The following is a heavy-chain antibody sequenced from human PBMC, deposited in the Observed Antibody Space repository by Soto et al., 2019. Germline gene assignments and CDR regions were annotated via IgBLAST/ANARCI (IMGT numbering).Heavy chain of an antibody. CDR3: TTDRGTSSSWPL. V-gene: IGHV3-15*01. CDR2: IKSKTDGGTT. Sequence: SLRLSCAASGFTFSTSWMPWVRQAPGKVLEWVGRIKSKTDGGTTDYAAPVKGRFTISRDDSKNTLYLQMNSLKTEDTAVYYCTTDRGTSSSWPLWGQGTLVTVSS. J-gene: IGHJ4*02. CDR1: GFTFSTSW. D-gene: IGHD6-13*01.